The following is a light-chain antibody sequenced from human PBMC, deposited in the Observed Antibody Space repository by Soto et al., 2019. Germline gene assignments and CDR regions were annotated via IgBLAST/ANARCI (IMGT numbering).Light chain of an antibody. CDR1: TSNIGSRT. J-gene: IGLJ3*02. V-gene: IGLV1-44*01. CDR3: AAWDDSLKAGV. CDR2: TNN. Sequence: QSVLTQPPSASGAPGQRVTISCSGTTSNIGSRTVNWYQQLPGTAPKLLIYTNNQRPSGVPDRFSGSKSGTSASLAISGLQSEDEADYYCAAWDDSLKAGVFGGGTKVTVL.